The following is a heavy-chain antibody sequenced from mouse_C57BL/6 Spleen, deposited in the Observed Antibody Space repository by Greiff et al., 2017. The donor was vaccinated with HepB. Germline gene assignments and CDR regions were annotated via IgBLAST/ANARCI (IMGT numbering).Heavy chain of an antibody. Sequence: EVMLVESGGGLVKPGGSLKLSCAASGFTFSDYGMHWVRQAPEKGLEWVAYISSGSSTIYYAGTVKGRFTISRDNAKNTLFLQMTSLRSEDTAMYYCARGGTGPLFAYWGQGTLVTVSA. CDR1: GFTFSDYG. CDR3: ARGGTGPLFAY. V-gene: IGHV5-17*01. D-gene: IGHD2-14*01. J-gene: IGHJ3*01. CDR2: ISSGSSTI.